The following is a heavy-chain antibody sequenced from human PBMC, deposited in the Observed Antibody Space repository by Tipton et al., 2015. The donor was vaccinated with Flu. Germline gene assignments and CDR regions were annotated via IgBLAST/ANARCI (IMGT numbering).Heavy chain of an antibody. CDR3: ARGRDNAFDV. J-gene: IGHJ3*01. V-gene: IGHV6-1*01. CDR2: TYYRSQWYS. Sequence: GLVKPSQTLSLTCSISGDSVSSTGAAWVWIRRSPSRGLECLGRTYYRSQWYSDYAGSVQGRITINVDTSKNHVSLQLNSVTPEDTSVYYCARGRDNAFDVWGQGTKVTVSS. D-gene: IGHD1-14*01. CDR1: GDSVSSTGAA.